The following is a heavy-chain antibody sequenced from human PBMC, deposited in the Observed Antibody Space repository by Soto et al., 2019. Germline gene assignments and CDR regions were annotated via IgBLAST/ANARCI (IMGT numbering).Heavy chain of an antibody. J-gene: IGHJ4*02. CDR2: IYHSGST. Sequence: SETLSLTCTVSGGSVNYLYWSWIRQPPGKGLEWIGYIYHSGSTYYNPSLKSRVTISVDRSKNQFSLKLSSVTAADTAVYYCARGAYATDIVLVPAAIAPVFDYWGQGTLVTVSS. D-gene: IGHD2-2*01. CDR1: GGSVNYLY. V-gene: IGHV4-30-2*01. CDR3: ARGAYATDIVLVPAAIAPVFDY.